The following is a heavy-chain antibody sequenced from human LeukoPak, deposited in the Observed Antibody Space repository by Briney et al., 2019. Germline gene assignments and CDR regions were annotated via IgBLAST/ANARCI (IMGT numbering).Heavy chain of an antibody. D-gene: IGHD6-13*01. CDR2: ISGSGGST. V-gene: IGHV3-23*01. CDR3: AKSGYSSSWSNAAVYNWFDP. CDR1: GFTFSSYG. Sequence: GGTLRLSCAASGFTFSSYGMSWVRQAPGKGLEWVSAISGSGGSTYYADSVKGRFTISRDNSKNTLYLQMNSLRAEDTAVYYRAKSGYSSSWSNAAVYNWFDPWGQGTLVTVSS. J-gene: IGHJ5*02.